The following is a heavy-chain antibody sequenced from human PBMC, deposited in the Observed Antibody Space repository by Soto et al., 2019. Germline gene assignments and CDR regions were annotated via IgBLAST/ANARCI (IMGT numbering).Heavy chain of an antibody. CDR3: ARAYSGYDFAPDF. CDR2: IDPSDSYT. V-gene: IGHV5-10-1*01. D-gene: IGHD5-12*01. Sequence: PGGSLKIYCKGSGYSFTSYWMNWVRQMPGKGLEWMGRIDPSDSYTKYSPSFQGHVTISADKSISTAYLQWSSLKASDTAMYYCARAYSGYDFAPDFWGQGTLVTVSS. J-gene: IGHJ4*02. CDR1: GYSFTSYW.